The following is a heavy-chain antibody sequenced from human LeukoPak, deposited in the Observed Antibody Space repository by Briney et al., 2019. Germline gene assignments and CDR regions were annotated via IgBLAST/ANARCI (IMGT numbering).Heavy chain of an antibody. CDR2: IYSGGST. CDR3: AKERSLEIAVAGTIFDY. CDR1: GFTVGSIY. V-gene: IGHV3-66*01. Sequence: PGGSLRLSCAASGFTVGSIYMSWVRQAPGKGLEWVSVIYSGGSTYYADSVKGRFTISRDNSKNMIYLEMSSLKAEDTAVYYCAKERSLEIAVAGTIFDYWGQGTLVTVSS. J-gene: IGHJ4*02. D-gene: IGHD6-19*01.